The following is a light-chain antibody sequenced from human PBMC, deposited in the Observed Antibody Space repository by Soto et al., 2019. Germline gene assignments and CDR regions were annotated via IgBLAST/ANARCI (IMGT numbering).Light chain of an antibody. CDR3: QQYGSTPLT. Sequence: DIVLTQSPGSLSLSPGERATISCRASQSISSNFLAWYQHKPGQAPNLLIYGASSKATGIPERFSGSGSGTDFTLTISRLEPEDFAVYYCQQYGSTPLTFGGGTKVEIK. CDR1: QSISSNF. V-gene: IGKV3-20*01. CDR2: GAS. J-gene: IGKJ4*01.